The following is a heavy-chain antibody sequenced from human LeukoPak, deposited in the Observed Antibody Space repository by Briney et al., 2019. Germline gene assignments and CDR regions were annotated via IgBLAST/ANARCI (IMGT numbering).Heavy chain of an antibody. D-gene: IGHD5-18*01. CDR1: GTSISRSGYY. CDR3: ARVLDTAMEN. CDR2: IYYSGST. J-gene: IGHJ4*02. Sequence: KPSETLSLTCTVSGTSISRSGYYWGWIRQPPGKALEWIGNIYYSGSTKYNPSLKSRVTISVDTSKNQFSLQLSSVTAADTAVYFCARVLDTAMENWGQGTLVTVSS. V-gene: IGHV4-61*08.